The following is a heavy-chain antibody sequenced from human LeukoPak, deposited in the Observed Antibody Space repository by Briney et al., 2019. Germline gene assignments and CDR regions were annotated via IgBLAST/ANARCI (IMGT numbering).Heavy chain of an antibody. Sequence: GGSLRLSCAASGFTFDDYAMHWVRQAPGKGLEWASGISWNSGSIGYADSVKGRFTISRDNAKNSLYLQMNSLRAEDTALYYCAKDSGSGYSSGWLTFDPWGQGTLVTVSS. CDR3: AKDSGSGYSSGWLTFDP. V-gene: IGHV3-9*01. J-gene: IGHJ5*02. CDR1: GFTFDDYA. CDR2: ISWNSGSI. D-gene: IGHD6-19*01.